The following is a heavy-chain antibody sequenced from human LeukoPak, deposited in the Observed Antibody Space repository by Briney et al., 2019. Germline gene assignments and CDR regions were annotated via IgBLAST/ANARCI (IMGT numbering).Heavy chain of an antibody. CDR2: INHSGST. J-gene: IGHJ5*02. D-gene: IGHD1-26*01. CDR3: ARVSYRVGATIEGVDP. V-gene: IGHV4-39*07. CDR1: GGSISSGSYY. Sequence: SQTLSLTCTVSGGSISSGSYYRSWIRQPPGKGLEWIGEINHSGSTNYNPSLKSRVTISVDTSKNQFSLKLSSVTAADTAVYYCARVSYRVGATIEGVDPWGQGTLVTVSS.